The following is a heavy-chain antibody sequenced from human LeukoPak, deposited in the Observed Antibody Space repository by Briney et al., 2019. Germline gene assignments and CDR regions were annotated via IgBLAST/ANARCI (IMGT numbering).Heavy chain of an antibody. CDR2: IIPIFGTA. Sequence: SVKVSCKASGGTFSSYAISWVRQAPGQGLEWMGRIIPIFGTANYAQKFQGRVTITTDESTSTAYMELSSLRSEDTAVYYCARDPSPYYYDSSGYYSYYFDYWGQGTLATVSS. CDR1: GGTFSSYA. V-gene: IGHV1-69*05. CDR3: ARDPSPYYYDSSGYYSYYFDY. J-gene: IGHJ4*02. D-gene: IGHD3-22*01.